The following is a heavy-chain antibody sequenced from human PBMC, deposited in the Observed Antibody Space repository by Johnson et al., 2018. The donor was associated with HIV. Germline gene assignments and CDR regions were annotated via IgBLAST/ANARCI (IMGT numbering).Heavy chain of an antibody. CDR1: GFTFTSYD. Sequence: VQLLESGGGLVQPGGSLRLSCAASGFTFTSYDMHWVRQATGKGLDWISAIGTAGDTYYPGSVKGRFTISRENAKNSLYLQMNSLRAEDTAVYYCAREREIFGVVTEDAFDFWGQGTMVTVSS. D-gene: IGHD3-3*01. CDR2: IGTAGDT. V-gene: IGHV3-13*01. CDR3: AREREIFGVVTEDAFDF. J-gene: IGHJ3*01.